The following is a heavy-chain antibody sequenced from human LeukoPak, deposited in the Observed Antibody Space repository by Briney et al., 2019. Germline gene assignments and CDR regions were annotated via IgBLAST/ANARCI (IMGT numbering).Heavy chain of an antibody. CDR1: GGSISGHY. D-gene: IGHD6-6*01. Sequence: SETLSLTCTVSGGSISGHYWNWIRQPPGKGLEWIVYIHYSGDTNYNRSLKSRVAISVDTSNNQFSLKLSSVTAADTAVYYCASLQSPDSSSNDWFDPWGQGTLVTVSS. CDR2: IHYSGDT. V-gene: IGHV4-59*11. CDR3: ASLQSPDSSSNDWFDP. J-gene: IGHJ5*02.